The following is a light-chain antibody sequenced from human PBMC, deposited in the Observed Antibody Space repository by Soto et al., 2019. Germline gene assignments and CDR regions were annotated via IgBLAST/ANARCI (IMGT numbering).Light chain of an antibody. CDR2: EVS. V-gene: IGLV2-8*01. CDR1: SSDVGGYNY. CDR3: SSYAAPRV. J-gene: IGLJ2*01. Sequence: QSALTQPPSASGSPGQSVTISCTGTSSDVGGYNYVSWYQQHPGKAPKLMIYEVSKRPSGVPDRFPGSKSGNTASLTVSGLRAEDAADYYCSSYAAPRVFGGGTKLTVL.